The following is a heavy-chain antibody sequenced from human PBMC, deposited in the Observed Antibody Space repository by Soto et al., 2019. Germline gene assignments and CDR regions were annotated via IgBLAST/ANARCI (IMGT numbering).Heavy chain of an antibody. D-gene: IGHD4-17*01. CDR3: ARVNYGDYGGVYDY. J-gene: IGHJ4*02. CDR2: IHPDGSST. Sequence: PGGSLRLSCAASGFAISSYYIHWVRQAPGKELVWVSEIHPDGSSTSFADSVKGRFTISRDNAKNTLYLQMNSLRAEDTAVYYCARVNYGDYGGVYDYWGQGTLVTVSS. V-gene: IGHV3-74*01. CDR1: GFAISSYY.